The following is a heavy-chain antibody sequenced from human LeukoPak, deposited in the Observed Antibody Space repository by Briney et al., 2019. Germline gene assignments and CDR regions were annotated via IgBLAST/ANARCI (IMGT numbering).Heavy chain of an antibody. D-gene: IGHD5-12*01. CDR3: ARRRSSGYGFYGMDV. Sequence: GESLKISCKGSGYSFISYWISWVRQMPGKGLEWMGRIDPSDSYTNYSPSSQGHVTISAGKSTSTAFLQWSSLKASDTAIYYCARRRSSGYGFYGMDVWGQGTTVTVSS. J-gene: IGHJ6*02. V-gene: IGHV5-10-1*01. CDR2: IDPSDSYT. CDR1: GYSFISYW.